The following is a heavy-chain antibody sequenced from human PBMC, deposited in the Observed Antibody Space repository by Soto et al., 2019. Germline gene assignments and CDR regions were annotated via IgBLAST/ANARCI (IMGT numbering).Heavy chain of an antibody. CDR3: ARDHSRGYGASDY. CDR1: GGTFSSYA. D-gene: IGHD4-17*01. J-gene: IGHJ4*02. V-gene: IGHV1-69*13. CDR2: IIPIFGTA. Sequence: SVKVSCKASGGTFSSYAISWVRQAPGQGLEWMGGIIPIFGTANYAQKFQGRVTITADESTSTAYMELSSLRSEDTAVYYCARDHSRGYGASDYWGQGALVTVSS.